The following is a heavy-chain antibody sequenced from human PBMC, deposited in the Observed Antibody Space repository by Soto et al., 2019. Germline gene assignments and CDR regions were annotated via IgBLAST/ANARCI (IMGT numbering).Heavy chain of an antibody. CDR1: GFTFTRYS. J-gene: IGHJ4*02. CDR3: ARESEDLTSNFDY. Sequence: GGSLRLSCAASGFTFTRYSMNWVSQAPGKGLEWVSSISSTTNYIYYGDSMKGRFTISRDNAKNSLYLEMNSLRAEDTAVYYCARESEDLTSNFDYWGQGTLVTVSA. CDR2: ISSTTNYI. V-gene: IGHV3-21*06.